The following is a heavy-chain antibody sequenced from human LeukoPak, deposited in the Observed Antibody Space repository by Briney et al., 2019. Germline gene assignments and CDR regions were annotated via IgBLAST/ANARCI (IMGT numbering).Heavy chain of an antibody. D-gene: IGHD4-11*01. J-gene: IGHJ3*02. Sequence: PSETLSLTCTVSGSSINVYYWSWIRQPPGKGLEWIGEINHSGSTNYNPSLKSRVTISVDTSKNQFSLKLSSVTAADTAVYYCARLGLGNYADAFDIWGQGTMVTVSS. CDR1: GSSINVYY. CDR2: INHSGST. V-gene: IGHV4-34*01. CDR3: ARLGLGNYADAFDI.